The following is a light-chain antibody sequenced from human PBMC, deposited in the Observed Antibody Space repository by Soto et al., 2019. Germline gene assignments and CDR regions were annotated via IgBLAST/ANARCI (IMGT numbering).Light chain of an antibody. CDR2: GAS. V-gene: IGKV1-39*01. J-gene: IGKJ5*01. CDR3: QGSHNSPFN. CDR1: QSISRY. Sequence: MHINHCARRMIAARRDRVTITCLASQSISRYLIWYQQKPGKAPKVLIYGASSLQSVVPSRFIGFGSGTDIALTIAIPQSEDIASYDRQGSHNSPFNFGQGTRLEIK.